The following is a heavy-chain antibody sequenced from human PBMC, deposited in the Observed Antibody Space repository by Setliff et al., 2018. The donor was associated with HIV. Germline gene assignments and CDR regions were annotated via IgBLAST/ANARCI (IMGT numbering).Heavy chain of an antibody. D-gene: IGHD3-16*01. CDR3: AKDHTGGWGYMDV. CDR2: INPHSGNT. CDR1: GYTLTGYY. Sequence: ASVKVSCKASGYTLTGYYMHWVRLAPGLGLEWMGWINPHSGNTDFAQRFQGRITMTRDTSITTAYMELNRLRSDDTALYYCAKDHTGGWGYMDVWGKGTTVTVSS. V-gene: IGHV1-2*02. J-gene: IGHJ6*03.